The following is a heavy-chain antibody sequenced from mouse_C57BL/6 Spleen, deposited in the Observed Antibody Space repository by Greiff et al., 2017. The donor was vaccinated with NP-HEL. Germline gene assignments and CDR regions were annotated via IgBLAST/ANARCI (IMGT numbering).Heavy chain of an antibody. Sequence: QVQLQQSGAELVRPGTSVKLSCKASGYTFTSYWMHWVKQRPGQGLEWIGVIDPSDSYTNYNQKFKGKATLTVDTSSSTAYMQLSSLTSEDSAVYYCARDKAQLLRGAMDYWGQGTSVTVSS. CDR2: IDPSDSYT. CDR1: GYTFTSYW. D-gene: IGHD1-1*01. V-gene: IGHV1-59*01. J-gene: IGHJ4*01. CDR3: ARDKAQLLRGAMDY.